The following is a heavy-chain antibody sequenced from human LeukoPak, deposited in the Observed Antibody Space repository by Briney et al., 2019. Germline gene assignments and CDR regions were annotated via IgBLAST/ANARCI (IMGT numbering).Heavy chain of an antibody. D-gene: IGHD3-9*01. CDR1: DDSITIYY. Sequence: SETLSLTCTVSDDSITIYYWTWIRQPPGKGLEWIGYIDHTGITNYNPSLNSRVTISRDTSKNQFSLKLSSVTAADTAVYYCARVDMTGGAFDIWGQGTMVTVSS. V-gene: IGHV4-59*12. CDR2: IDHTGIT. CDR3: ARVDMTGGAFDI. J-gene: IGHJ3*02.